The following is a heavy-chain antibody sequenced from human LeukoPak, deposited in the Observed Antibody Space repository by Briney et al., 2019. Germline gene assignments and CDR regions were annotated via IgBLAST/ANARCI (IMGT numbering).Heavy chain of an antibody. D-gene: IGHD7-27*01. Sequence: PGGSLRLSCAASGFTVSSHYMSWFCQAPGKGLEWVSAIYRDGRTFYADAVKGRSTISRDNPKNTLYLQMKSLRAEDTALYYCATLWGGLGDIWGQGTVVTVS. V-gene: IGHV3-53*01. J-gene: IGHJ3*02. CDR2: IYRDGRT. CDR1: GFTVSSHY. CDR3: ATLWGGLGDI.